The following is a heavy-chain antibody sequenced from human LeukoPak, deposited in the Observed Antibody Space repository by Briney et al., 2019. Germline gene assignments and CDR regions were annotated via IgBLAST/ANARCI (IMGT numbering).Heavy chain of an antibody. CDR3: ARDKGEAVLNTVGHFDS. CDR1: GFIFSNYW. CDR2: IKLDGSAT. D-gene: IGHD2/OR15-2a*01. V-gene: IGHV3-7*01. Sequence: GGSLRLSCAASGFIFSNYWMAWVRQAPGKGLEWVADIKLDGSATYYVDSVKGRFTISRDNARNLLYLQMNSLRDEDTAVYYCARDKGEAVLNTVGHFDSWGQGTLVTVSS. J-gene: IGHJ4*02.